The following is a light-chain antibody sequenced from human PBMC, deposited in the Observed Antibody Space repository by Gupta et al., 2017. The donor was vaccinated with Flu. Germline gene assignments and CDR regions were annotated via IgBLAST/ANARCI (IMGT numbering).Light chain of an antibody. CDR2: LNSDGSH. CDR3: QTWGTGIQV. V-gene: IGLV4-69*01. J-gene: IGLJ2*01. Sequence: QLVLTQSPSASASLGASVKLPCTLSSGHSSYAIAWHQQKPEKGPRYLMKLNSDGSHSKGDGIPDRFSGSSSGAERYLTISSLQSEDEADYYCQTWGTGIQVFGGGTKLTVL. CDR1: SGHSSYA.